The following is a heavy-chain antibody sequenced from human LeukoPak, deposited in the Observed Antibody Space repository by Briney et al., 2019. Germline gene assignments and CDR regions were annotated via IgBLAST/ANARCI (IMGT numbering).Heavy chain of an antibody. CDR1: GYTFTSYY. J-gene: IGHJ5*02. V-gene: IGHV1-46*01. CDR3: ARDVGSSWSTNWFDP. CDR2: INPSGGST. Sequence: ASVKVSCKASGYTFTSYYMRWVRQAPGQGLEWMGIINPSGGSTSYAQKFQGRVTMTRDTSTSTVYMELSSLRSEDTAVYYCARDVGSSWSTNWFDPWGQGTLVTVSS. D-gene: IGHD6-13*01.